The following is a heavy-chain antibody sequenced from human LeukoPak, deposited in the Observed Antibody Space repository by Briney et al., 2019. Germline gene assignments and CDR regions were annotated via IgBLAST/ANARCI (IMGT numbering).Heavy chain of an antibody. CDR2: ISYDGSNK. CDR3: ARDGYYYDSSGYYYIDY. CDR1: GFTFSSYA. V-gene: IGHV3-30-3*01. D-gene: IGHD3-22*01. J-gene: IGHJ4*02. Sequence: GRSLRLSCAASGFTFSSYAMHWVRQAPGKGLEWEAVISYDGSNKYYADSVKGRFTISRDNSKNTLYLQMNSLRAEDTAVYYCARDGYYYDSSGYYYIDYWGQGTLVTVSS.